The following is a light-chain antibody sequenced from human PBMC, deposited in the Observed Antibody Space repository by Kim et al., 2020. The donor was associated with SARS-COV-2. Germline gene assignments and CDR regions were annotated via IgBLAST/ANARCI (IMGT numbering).Light chain of an antibody. CDR2: DVN. CDR1: SSDAGGYNY. CDR3: SSYTSSSIWV. V-gene: IGLV2-14*03. Sequence: QSALTQPASVSGSPGQSTTISCTGSSSDAGGYNYVSWYQHHPGKAPKLMIYDVNKRPSGISNRFSGSKSGNTASLTISGLQAEDEADYYCSSYTSSSIWVFGGGTKL. J-gene: IGLJ3*02.